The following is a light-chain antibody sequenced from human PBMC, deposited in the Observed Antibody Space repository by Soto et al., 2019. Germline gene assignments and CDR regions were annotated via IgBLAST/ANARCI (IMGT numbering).Light chain of an antibody. J-gene: IGKJ1*01. Sequence: IVMTQSPATLSVSPGESATLSCRASQSIGNNLAWYQQKPGQAARLLIYGATRVTGLPARFSGSGSGTEFTLTISSLQSEDFAVYYCLHYYAWPRTFGQGPKVDIK. CDR1: QSIGNN. CDR3: LHYYAWPRT. CDR2: GA. V-gene: IGKV3-15*01.